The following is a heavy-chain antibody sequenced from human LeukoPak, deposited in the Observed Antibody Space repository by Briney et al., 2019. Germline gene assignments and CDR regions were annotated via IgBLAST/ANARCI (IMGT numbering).Heavy chain of an antibody. CDR2: IYYSGST. D-gene: IGHD3-9*01. CDR1: GGSISSYY. Sequence: SETLSLTCTVSGGSISSYYWSWIRQPPGKGLEWIGYIYYSGSTNYNPSLKSRVTISVDTSKNQFSLKLSSVTAADTAVYYCARGHYHILTGYPNYYYGMDVWGQGTTVTVSS. J-gene: IGHJ6*02. V-gene: IGHV4-59*01. CDR3: ARGHYHILTGYPNYYYGMDV.